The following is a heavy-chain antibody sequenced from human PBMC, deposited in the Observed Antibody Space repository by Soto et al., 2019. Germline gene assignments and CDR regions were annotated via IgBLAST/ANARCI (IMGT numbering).Heavy chain of an antibody. CDR2: ISAYNGNT. D-gene: IGHD1-26*01. CDR3: AREYSGTGWFDP. J-gene: IGHJ5*02. Sequence: ASVKVSCKASGYTFTSYGISWVRQAPGQGLEWMGGISAYNGNTNYAQKLQGRVTMTTDTSTSTAYMELRSLRSGDTAVYYCAREYSGTGWFDPWGQGTLVTVSS. CDR1: GYTFTSYG. V-gene: IGHV1-18*01.